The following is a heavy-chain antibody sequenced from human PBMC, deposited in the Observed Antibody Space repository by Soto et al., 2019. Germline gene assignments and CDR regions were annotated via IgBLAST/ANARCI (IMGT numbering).Heavy chain of an antibody. CDR1: GGSLTCYY. CDR2: INPTGSP. J-gene: IGHJ3*02. V-gene: IGHV4-34*01. D-gene: IGHD6-19*01. Sequence: SETLSLTCVVYGGSLTCYYWRWIRQPPGRGLEWIGEINPTGSPKYNPSLMSRVTISVDTSKNQFSMKLSSVTAADTAVFYCARSREQWLVDAFDIWGQGTMVTVSS. CDR3: ARSREQWLVDAFDI.